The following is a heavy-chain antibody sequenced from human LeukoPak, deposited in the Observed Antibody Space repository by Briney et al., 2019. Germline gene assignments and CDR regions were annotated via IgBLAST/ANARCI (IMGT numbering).Heavy chain of an antibody. D-gene: IGHD2-2*01. Sequence: SGGSLRLSCAASGFTFSSYAMHWVRQAPGKGLEWVAVISYDGSNKYYADSVKGRFTISRDNSKNTLCLQMNSLRAEDTAVYYCARVQWVPAAVFDYWGQGTLVTVSS. CDR1: GFTFSSYA. V-gene: IGHV3-30*14. J-gene: IGHJ4*02. CDR3: ARVQWVPAAVFDY. CDR2: ISYDGSNK.